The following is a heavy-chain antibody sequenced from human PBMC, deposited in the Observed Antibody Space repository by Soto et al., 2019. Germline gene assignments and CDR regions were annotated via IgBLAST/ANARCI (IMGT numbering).Heavy chain of an antibody. J-gene: IGHJ6*02. CDR3: AHLSRGVRGFYYYYYGMDV. Sequence: QITLKESGPTLVKPTQTLTLTCTFSGFSLSTSGVGVAWIRQPPGKALEWLALIYWGDDKRYSPSLKSRLTITKDTSKNQVVLIMMNMDPVDTATYYCAHLSRGVRGFYYYYYGMDVWGQGTTVTVSS. V-gene: IGHV2-5*02. CDR2: IYWGDDK. D-gene: IGHD3-10*01. CDR1: GFSLSTSGVG.